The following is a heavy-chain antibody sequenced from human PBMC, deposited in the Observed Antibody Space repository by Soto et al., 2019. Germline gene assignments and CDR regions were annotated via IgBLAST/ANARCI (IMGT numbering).Heavy chain of an antibody. V-gene: IGHV3-30*18. CDR3: AKDGAAAGHNWFDP. J-gene: IGHJ5*02. CDR1: GFTFSSYG. D-gene: IGHD6-13*01. CDR2: ISYDGNNR. Sequence: SGGSLRLSCAASGFTFSSYGMHWVRQAPGKGLEWLAVISYDGNNRYYVDSVRGRFIISRDNSKNTVYLQMNSLRAEDTAVYYCAKDGAAAGHNWFDPWGQGTLVTVSS.